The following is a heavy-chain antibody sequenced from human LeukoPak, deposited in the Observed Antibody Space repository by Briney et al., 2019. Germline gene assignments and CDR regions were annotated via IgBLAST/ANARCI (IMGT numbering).Heavy chain of an antibody. D-gene: IGHD4-17*01. Sequence: PGGSLRLSCAASGITFSSYAMSWVRQAPGKGLEWVSTISGSGSSTYHADYVKGRFTISRDNSKNTLYLQMNSLRAEDTAVYYCANRQDYGDYVLVYWGQGTLVTVSS. V-gene: IGHV3-23*01. CDR3: ANRQDYGDYVLVY. CDR1: GITFSSYA. CDR2: ISGSGSST. J-gene: IGHJ4*02.